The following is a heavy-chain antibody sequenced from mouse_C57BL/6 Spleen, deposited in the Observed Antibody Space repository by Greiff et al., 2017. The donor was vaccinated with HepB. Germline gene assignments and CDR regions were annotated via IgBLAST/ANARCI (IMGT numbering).Heavy chain of an antibody. J-gene: IGHJ1*03. CDR2: INPSTGGT. CDR3: ARWRGGYDGYWYFDV. Sequence: VQLQQSGPELVKPGASVKISCKASGYSFTGYYMNWVKQSPEKSLEWIGEINPSTGGTTYNQKFKAKATLTVDKSSSTAYMQLKSLTSEDSAVYYCARWRGGYDGYWYFDVWGTGTTVTVSS. V-gene: IGHV1-42*01. CDR1: GYSFTGYY. D-gene: IGHD2-2*01.